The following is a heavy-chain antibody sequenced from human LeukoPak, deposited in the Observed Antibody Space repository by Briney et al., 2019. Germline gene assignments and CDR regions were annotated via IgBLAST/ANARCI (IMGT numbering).Heavy chain of an antibody. D-gene: IGHD1-26*01. CDR1: GGSISSSSYY. Sequence: PSETLSLTCTVSGGSISSSSYYWGWIRQPPGKGLEWIGSIYYSGSTYYNPSLKSRVTISVDTSKNQISLRLNSVIAADTAIYYCAKSGGYGLIDYWGQGTLVTVSS. CDR2: IYYSGST. CDR3: AKSGGYGLIDY. V-gene: IGHV4-39*01. J-gene: IGHJ4*02.